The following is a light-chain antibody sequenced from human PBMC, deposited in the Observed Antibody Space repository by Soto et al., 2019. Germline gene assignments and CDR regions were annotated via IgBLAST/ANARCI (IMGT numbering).Light chain of an antibody. Sequence: QSVLTQPASVSGSPGQSITISCTVTSSDVGGYNYVSWYQQHAGKAPKLMIYEVSNRPSGVSNRFSGSKSDNTASLTISGLQAEDEADYYCSSYTSSSTYVFGTGTKVTVL. V-gene: IGLV2-14*01. CDR1: SSDVGGYNY. CDR2: EVS. CDR3: SSYTSSSTYV. J-gene: IGLJ1*01.